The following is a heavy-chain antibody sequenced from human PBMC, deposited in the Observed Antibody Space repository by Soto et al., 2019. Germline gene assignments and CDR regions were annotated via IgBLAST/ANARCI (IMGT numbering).Heavy chain of an antibody. CDR1: GGTFSSYT. J-gene: IGHJ4*02. Sequence: QVQLVQSGAEVKKPGSSVKVSCKASGGTFSSYTISWVRQAPGQGLEWMGGIIPIFGAAKNAQKFQDRLTVTADESTRTAYMELSSLRFADTAVYYCAQDASGNSLASGGQGTLVIVSS. D-gene: IGHD1-26*01. CDR3: AQDASGNSLAS. CDR2: IIPIFGAA. V-gene: IGHV1-69*01.